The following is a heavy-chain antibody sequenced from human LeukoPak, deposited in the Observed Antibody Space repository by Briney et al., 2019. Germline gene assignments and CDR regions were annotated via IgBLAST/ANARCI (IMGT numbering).Heavy chain of an antibody. J-gene: IGHJ4*02. CDR3: ARVREWLRPSGYFDY. CDR1: GFTFSSYS. D-gene: IGHD5-12*01. CDR2: ISSSSYI. V-gene: IGHV3-21*01. Sequence: GGSLRLSCAASGFTFSSYSMNWVRQAPGKGLEWVSSISSSSYIYYADSVKGRFTISRDNAKNSLYLQMNSLRAEDTAVYYCARVREWLRPSGYFDYWGQGTLVTVSS.